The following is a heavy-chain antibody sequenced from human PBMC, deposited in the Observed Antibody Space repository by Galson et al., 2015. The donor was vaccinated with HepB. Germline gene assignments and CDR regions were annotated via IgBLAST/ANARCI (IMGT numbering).Heavy chain of an antibody. D-gene: IGHD5-12*01. J-gene: IGHJ6*02. Sequence: SLRLSCAASGFTFSDYYMSWIRQAPGKGLEWVSYISSSGSTIYYADSVKGRFTISRDNAKNSLYLQMNSLRAEDTAVYYCARDERTLGAYSGYDSYYYYGMDVWGQGTTVTVSS. CDR3: ARDERTLGAYSGYDSYYYYGMDV. CDR1: GFTFSDYY. V-gene: IGHV3-11*01. CDR2: ISSSGSTI.